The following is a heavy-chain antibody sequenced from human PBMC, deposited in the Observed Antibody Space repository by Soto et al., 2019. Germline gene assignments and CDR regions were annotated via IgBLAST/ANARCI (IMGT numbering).Heavy chain of an antibody. V-gene: IGHV1-2*04. D-gene: IGHD3-9*01. CDR3: ARGGYYDILTGEGGAFDI. CDR1: GYTFTGYY. Sequence: ASVKVSCKASGYTFTGYYMHWVRRAPGQGLEWMGWINPNSGGTNYAQKFQGWVTMTRDTSISTAYMELSRLRSDDTAVYYCARGGYYDILTGEGGAFDIWGQGTMVTVS. J-gene: IGHJ3*02. CDR2: INPNSGGT.